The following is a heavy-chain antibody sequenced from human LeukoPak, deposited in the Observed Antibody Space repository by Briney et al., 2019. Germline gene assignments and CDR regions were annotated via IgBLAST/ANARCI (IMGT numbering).Heavy chain of an antibody. CDR3: AKDPTHNWNDAFDI. CDR1: GFIVSGDF. Sequence: GGSLRLSCAASGFIVSGDFMSWVRQAPGKGLEWVSAISGSGGSTYYADSVKGRFTISRDNSKNTLYLQMNSLRAEDTAVYYCAKDPTHNWNDAFDIWGQGTMVTVSS. D-gene: IGHD1-20*01. V-gene: IGHV3-23*01. CDR2: ISGSGGST. J-gene: IGHJ3*02.